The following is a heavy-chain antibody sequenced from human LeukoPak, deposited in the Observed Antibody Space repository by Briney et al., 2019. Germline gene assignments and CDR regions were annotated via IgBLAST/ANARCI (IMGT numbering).Heavy chain of an antibody. CDR2: ISGSGGST. J-gene: IGHJ4*02. Sequence: GGSLRLSCAASGFTFSSYAMSWVRQAPGKGLEWVSAISGSGGSTYYADSVKGRFAISRDNSKNTLYLQMNSLRAEDTAVYYCAKGRIVVVGAFDYWGQGTLVTVSS. CDR3: AKGRIVVVGAFDY. D-gene: IGHD2-15*01. V-gene: IGHV3-23*01. CDR1: GFTFSSYA.